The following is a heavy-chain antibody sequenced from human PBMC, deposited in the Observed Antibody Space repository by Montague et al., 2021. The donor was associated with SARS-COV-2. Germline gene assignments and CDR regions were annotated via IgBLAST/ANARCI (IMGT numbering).Heavy chain of an antibody. D-gene: IGHD1-26*01. CDR2: IFYSGST. CDR3: ASKASAQVYYFDY. CDR1: GGSISSNSYY. J-gene: IGHJ4*02. V-gene: IGHV4-39*01. Sequence: ETLSLTCTVSGGSISSNSYYWGWIRQPPGKGLEWIGSIFYSGSTDYNPSLKSRVTISVDTSKNQFSLKLSSVTAADTAVYYCASKASAQVYYFDYWGQGTLVTVSS.